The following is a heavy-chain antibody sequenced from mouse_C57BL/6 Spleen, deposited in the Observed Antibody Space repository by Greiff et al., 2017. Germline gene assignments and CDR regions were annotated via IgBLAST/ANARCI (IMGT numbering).Heavy chain of an antibody. Sequence: VQLQQPGAELVMPGASVKLSCKASGYTFTSYWMHWVKQRPGQGLEWIGEIDPSDSYTNYNQKFKCKSTLTVDKSSSTAYMQLSSLTSEDSAVYYCARANWAYAMDYWGQGTSVTVSS. CDR3: ARANWAYAMDY. CDR1: GYTFTSYW. D-gene: IGHD4-1*01. V-gene: IGHV1-69*01. J-gene: IGHJ4*01. CDR2: IDPSDSYT.